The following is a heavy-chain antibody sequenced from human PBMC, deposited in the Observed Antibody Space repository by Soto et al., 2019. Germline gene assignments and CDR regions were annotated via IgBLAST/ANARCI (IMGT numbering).Heavy chain of an antibody. CDR1: RCIFPSYD. CDR2: MKPNTSNS. Sequence: VHVTFQASRCIFPSYDIYGLRPAAGQELEGVGWMKPNTSNSGYAQKYQGRVTVSRYTSINTDHMKLSSLKSEDMAVYYCARRAETNGWNVFSAYKSYFDFWGQGTLVTVSS. D-gene: IGHD5-12*01. J-gene: IGHJ4*02. CDR3: ARRAETNGWNVFSAYKSYFDF. V-gene: IGHV1-8*01.